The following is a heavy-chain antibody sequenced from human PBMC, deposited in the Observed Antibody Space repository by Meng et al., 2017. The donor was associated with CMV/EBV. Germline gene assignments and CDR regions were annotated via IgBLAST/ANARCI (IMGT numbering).Heavy chain of an antibody. Sequence: QGQLVPVGVEVKKPGSSVQVSCKASGGTFSSYAISWVRQAPGQGLEWMGGIIPIFGTANYAQKFQGRVTITADESTSTAYMELSSLRSEDTAVYYCARGSGAGTTWSYFDYWGQGTLVTVS. D-gene: IGHD1-7*01. CDR3: ARGSGAGTTWSYFDY. CDR1: GGTFSSYA. J-gene: IGHJ4*02. CDR2: IIPIFGTA. V-gene: IGHV1-69*01.